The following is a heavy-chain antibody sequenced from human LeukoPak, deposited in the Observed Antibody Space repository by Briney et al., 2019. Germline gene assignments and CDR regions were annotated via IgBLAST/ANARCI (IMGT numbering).Heavy chain of an antibody. D-gene: IGHD1/OR15-1a*01. CDR2: INYDSGGT. J-gene: IGHJ4*02. CDR1: GYALTNFY. V-gene: IGHV1-2*02. Sequence: GASVKVSCKASGYALTNFYIRWVRQAPGEGLEWMGWINYDSGGTNHAQKFQDRVTMTRDMSISTVYMEVRGLTSDDTAMYFCVRDANNRDGHGFYSFDDWGQGTLVAVSS. CDR3: VRDANNRDGHGFYSFDD.